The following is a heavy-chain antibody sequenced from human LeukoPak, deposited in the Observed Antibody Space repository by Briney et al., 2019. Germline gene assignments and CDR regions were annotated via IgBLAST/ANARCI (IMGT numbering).Heavy chain of an antibody. D-gene: IGHD4-17*01. CDR2: IRSSSTI. J-gene: IGHJ4*02. CDR1: GFTFTTYS. V-gene: IGHV3-48*01. CDR3: ARERYGDYVYDY. Sequence: PGGSLRLSCAASGFTFTTYSMNWVRQAPGKGREWVSYIRSSSTINYADSVKGRFTISRDNAKNSLYLQMNGLRAEDTAVYYCARERYGDYVYDYWGQGTLVTVSS.